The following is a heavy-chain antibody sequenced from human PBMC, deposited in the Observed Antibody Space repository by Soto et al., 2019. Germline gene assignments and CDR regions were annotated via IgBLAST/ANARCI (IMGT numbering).Heavy chain of an antibody. CDR3: ARVGCSSTSGLNWFDP. J-gene: IGHJ5*02. Sequence: SRNVSCETASYSVTNLVTMWAGSAPGQGLEWMGWVTTDKGKTPYAQKFQGRVTITADKSKSTAYMELSSLRSEDTAVYYFARVGCSSTSGLNWFDPWGQGTLVTVSS. D-gene: IGHD2-2*01. CDR1: SYSVTNLV. CDR2: VTTDKGKT. V-gene: IGHV1-18*01.